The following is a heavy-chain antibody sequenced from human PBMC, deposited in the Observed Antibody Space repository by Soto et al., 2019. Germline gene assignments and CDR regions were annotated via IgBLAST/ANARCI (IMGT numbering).Heavy chain of an antibody. D-gene: IGHD3-9*01. V-gene: IGHV1-3*01. CDR3: ASDYDILTGYYNFDY. CDR2: INAGNGNT. J-gene: IGHJ4*02. Sequence: ASVKVSCKASGYTFTSYAMHWVRQAPGQRLEWMGWINAGNGNTKYSQKFQSRVTITRDTSASTAYMELSSLRSEDTAVYYCASDYDILTGYYNFDYWGQGTLVTISS. CDR1: GYTFTSYA.